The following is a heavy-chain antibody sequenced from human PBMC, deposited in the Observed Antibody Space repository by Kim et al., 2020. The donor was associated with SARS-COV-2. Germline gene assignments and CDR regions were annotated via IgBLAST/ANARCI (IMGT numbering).Heavy chain of an antibody. V-gene: IGHV4-34*01. CDR2: INHSGST. J-gene: IGHJ6*03. CDR3: AREAHNKPPKYSSSSGPTKGSYYYYMDV. CDR1: GGSFSGYY. D-gene: IGHD6-6*01. Sequence: SETLSLTCAVYGGSFSGYYWSWIRQPPGKGLEWIGEINHSGSTNYNPSLKSRVTISVDTSKNQFSLKLSSVTAADTAVYYCAREAHNKPPKYSSSSGPTKGSYYYYMDVWGKGTTVTVSS.